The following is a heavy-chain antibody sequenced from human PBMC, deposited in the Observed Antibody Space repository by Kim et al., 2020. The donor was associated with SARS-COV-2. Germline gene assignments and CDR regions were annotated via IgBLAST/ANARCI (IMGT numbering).Heavy chain of an antibody. CDR2: MYNSGST. CDR3: GRAPHY. CDR1: GGFTGSCVYY. V-gene: IGHV4-39*02. J-gene: IGHJ4*02. Sequence: SETLSLTCTVSGGFTGSCVYYWGWIRQPPGKGLEWIGSMYNSGSTYYNPSLKSRATISVDTSKHHFSLNLNSVTAADTAVYYCGRAPHYWGQGTLVTVSS.